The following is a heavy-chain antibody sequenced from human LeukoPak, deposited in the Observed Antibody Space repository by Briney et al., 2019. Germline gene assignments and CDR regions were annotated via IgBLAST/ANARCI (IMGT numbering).Heavy chain of an antibody. CDR3: AHRSARYSSSWYNRWFDP. D-gene: IGHD6-13*01. CDR1: GFSLSTSGVG. J-gene: IGHJ5*02. V-gene: IGHV2-5*02. Sequence: SGPTLVNPTQTLTLTCTFSGFSLSTSGVGVGWIRQPPGKALEWLALIYWDDDKRYSPSLKSRLTITKDTSKNQVVLTMTNVDPVDTATYYCAHRSARYSSSWYNRWFDPWGQGTLVTVSS. CDR2: IYWDDDK.